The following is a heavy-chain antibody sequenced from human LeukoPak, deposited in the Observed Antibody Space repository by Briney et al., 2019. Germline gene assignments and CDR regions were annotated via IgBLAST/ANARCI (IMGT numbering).Heavy chain of an antibody. CDR1: GYSFTSYC. V-gene: IGHV5-51*01. CDR3: ARLAFCTNAVCFSNYYYSMDV. D-gene: IGHD2-8*01. J-gene: IGHJ6*03. CDR2: IYPVDSDT. Sequence: GASLKISCKGSGYSFTSYCIGWVRQMAEKVLEWMGIIYPVDSDTKYSPSFQGQVTHSADKSISTAYQQRSSLKASDTAMYYCARLAFCTNAVCFSNYYYSMDVWGRGTTVTVSS.